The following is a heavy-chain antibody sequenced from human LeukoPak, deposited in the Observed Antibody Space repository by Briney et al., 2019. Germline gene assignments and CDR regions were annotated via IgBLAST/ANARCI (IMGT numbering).Heavy chain of an antibody. CDR1: GFTFDDYA. J-gene: IGHJ4*02. CDR3: AGVAIPYTDPPHY. Sequence: GGSLRLSCAASGFTFDDYAMHWVRQAPGKGLEWVSGISWNSGSIGYADSVKGRFTISRDNAKNSLYLQMNSLRAEDTALYYCAGVAIPYTDPPHYWGQGTLVTVSS. D-gene: IGHD3-3*01. CDR2: ISWNSGSI. V-gene: IGHV3-9*01.